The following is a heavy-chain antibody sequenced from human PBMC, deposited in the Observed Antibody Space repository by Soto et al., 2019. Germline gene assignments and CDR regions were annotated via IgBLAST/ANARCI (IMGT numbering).Heavy chain of an antibody. CDR2: ISAYNGNT. J-gene: IGHJ4*02. CDR1: GYTFTIYG. Sequence: QVQLVQSGAEVKKPGASVKVSCKASGYTFTIYGISWVRQAPGQGLEWMGWISAYNGNTNDAQKLQDRVTMTTDTTPATAYMELRSLRSDDTAVYYCARQYIGSLEYWGQGTLVTVYS. D-gene: IGHD1-26*01. CDR3: ARQYIGSLEY. V-gene: IGHV1-18*01.